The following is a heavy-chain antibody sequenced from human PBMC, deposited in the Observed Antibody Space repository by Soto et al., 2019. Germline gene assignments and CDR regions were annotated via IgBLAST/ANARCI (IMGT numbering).Heavy chain of an antibody. V-gene: IGHV4-31*03. CDR2: IYYSGST. Sequence: PSETLSLTCTVSGGSISSGGYYWSWIRQHPGKGLEWIGYIYYSGSTYYNPSLKSRVTISVDTSKNQFSLKLSSVTAADTAVYYCARVEEDFWSGGSCFYNYYYMDVWGKGTTVTVSS. D-gene: IGHD2-15*01. J-gene: IGHJ6*03. CDR3: ARVEEDFWSGGSCFYNYYYMDV. CDR1: GGSISSGGYY.